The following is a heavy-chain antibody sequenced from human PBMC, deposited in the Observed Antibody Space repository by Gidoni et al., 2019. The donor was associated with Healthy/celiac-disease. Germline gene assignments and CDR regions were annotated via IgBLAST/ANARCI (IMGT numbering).Heavy chain of an antibody. Sequence: QVQLVESGGALVKPGGSLRLSCAAAGFTFSNYYMSWIRQAPGKGLEWVSYISSSGSTIYYADSVKGRFTISRDNAKNSLYLQMNSLRAEDTAVYYCARDADCSSTSCGAWFDPWGQGTLVTVSS. CDR3: ARDADCSSTSCGAWFDP. J-gene: IGHJ5*02. CDR2: ISSSGSTI. V-gene: IGHV3-11*01. CDR1: GFTFSNYY. D-gene: IGHD2-2*01.